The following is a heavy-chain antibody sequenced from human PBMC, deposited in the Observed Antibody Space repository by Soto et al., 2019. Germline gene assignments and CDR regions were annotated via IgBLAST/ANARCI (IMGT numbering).Heavy chain of an antibody. CDR3: ASFAGISAAVKMATYYGMDV. V-gene: IGHV3-11*06. Sequence: GGPLRLSGTASGFTFRDYYMSWIGQSPGKALEWVSYISSSSSYTNYADSVKGRFTISRDNAKNSLYLQMNSLRAEDTAVNYFASFAGISAAVKMATYYGMDVWGQGTLVTVSS. J-gene: IGHJ6*02. CDR1: GFTFRDYY. CDR2: ISSSSSYT. D-gene: IGHD6-13*01.